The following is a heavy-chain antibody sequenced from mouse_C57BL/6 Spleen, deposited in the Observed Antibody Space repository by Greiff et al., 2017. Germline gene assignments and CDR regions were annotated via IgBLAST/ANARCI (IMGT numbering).Heavy chain of an antibody. J-gene: IGHJ4*01. V-gene: IGHV1-15*01. CDR3: TRRGIYARGY. CDR1: GYTFTDYE. Sequence: QVQLQQSGAELVRPGASVTLSCKASGYTFTDYEMHWVKQTPVHGLEWIGAIDPETGGTAYNQKFKGKAILTADKSSSTAYMELRSLTSEDSAVYYCTRRGIYARGYWGQGTSVPVSS. CDR2: IDPETGGT.